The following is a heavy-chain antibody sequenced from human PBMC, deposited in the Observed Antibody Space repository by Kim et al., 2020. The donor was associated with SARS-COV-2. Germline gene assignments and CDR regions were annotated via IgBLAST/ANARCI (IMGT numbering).Heavy chain of an antibody. V-gene: IGHV4-59*01. Sequence: TNSNPSLKSRVTISVDTSKNQFSLKLSSVTAADTAVYYCAREAGGDAFDIWGQGTMVTVSS. CDR3: AREAGGDAFDI. CDR2: T. J-gene: IGHJ3*02.